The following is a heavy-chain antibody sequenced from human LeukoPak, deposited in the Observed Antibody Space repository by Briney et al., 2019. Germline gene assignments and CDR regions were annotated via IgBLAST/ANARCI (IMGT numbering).Heavy chain of an antibody. CDR3: ARDLGSSGRIDY. CDR2: IYYSGST. V-gene: IGHV4-38-2*02. CDR1: GYSISSGYY. Sequence: PSETLSLTCTVSGYSISSGYYWGWIRQPPGKGLEWIGSIYYSGSTYYNPSLKSRVTISVDTSKNQFSLKLSSVTAADTAVYYCARDLGSSGRIDYWGQGTLVTVSS. J-gene: IGHJ4*02. D-gene: IGHD6-19*01.